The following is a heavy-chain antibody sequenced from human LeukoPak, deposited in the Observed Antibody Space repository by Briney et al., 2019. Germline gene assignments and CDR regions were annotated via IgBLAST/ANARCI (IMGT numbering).Heavy chain of an antibody. V-gene: IGHV4-39*01. CDR3: ARPAHTNSKFDCYDY. J-gene: IGHJ4*02. D-gene: IGHD2-21*01. CDR2: IYYSGST. Sequence: SETLSLTCTVSGGPISSSSYYWGWIRQPPGKGLEWIGSIYYSGSTYYNPSLKSRVTISVDTSKNQFSLKLSSVTAADTAVYYCARPAHTNSKFDCYDYWGQGTLVTVSS. CDR1: GGPISSSSYY.